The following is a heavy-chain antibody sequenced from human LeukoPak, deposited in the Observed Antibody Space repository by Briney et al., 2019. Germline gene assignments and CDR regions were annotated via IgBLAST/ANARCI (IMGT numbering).Heavy chain of an antibody. Sequence: SETLSLTCTVSGGSISSDYWSWIRQPPGKGLEWIGYIYYSGSTNYNPSLKSRVTISVDTSKNQFSLKLSSVTAADTAVYYCASIGYSYGFFDYWGQGTLVTVSS. CDR1: GGSISSDY. D-gene: IGHD5-18*01. CDR3: ASIGYSYGFFDY. J-gene: IGHJ4*02. CDR2: IYYSGST. V-gene: IGHV4-59*08.